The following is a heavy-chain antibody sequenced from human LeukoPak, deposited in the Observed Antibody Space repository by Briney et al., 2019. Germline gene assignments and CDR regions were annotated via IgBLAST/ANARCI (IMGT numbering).Heavy chain of an antibody. CDR3: AKVGLVVPAADYFDY. CDR2: ISGSGGST. V-gene: IGHV3-23*01. Sequence: GGSLRLSCAASGFTFSSYAMSWVRQAPGKGLEWVSAISGSGGSTYYADSVKGRFTISRDNSKNTLYLQMNSLRAEDTAVYYCAKVGLVVPAADYFDYWGQGTLVTVSS. D-gene: IGHD2-2*01. J-gene: IGHJ4*02. CDR1: GFTFSSYA.